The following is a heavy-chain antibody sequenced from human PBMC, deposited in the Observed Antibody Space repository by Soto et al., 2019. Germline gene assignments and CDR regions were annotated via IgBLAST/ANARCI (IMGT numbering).Heavy chain of an antibody. CDR2: ISSSSSYI. V-gene: IGHV3-21*01. Sequence: PGGSLRLSCAASGFTSSSYSMNWVRQAPGKGLEWVSSISSSSSYIYYADSVKGRFTISRDNAKNSLYLQMNSLRAEDTAVYYCARDLGDFWSGYWFDPWGQGTLVTVSS. CDR3: ARDLGDFWSGYWFDP. D-gene: IGHD3-3*01. CDR1: GFTSSSYS. J-gene: IGHJ5*02.